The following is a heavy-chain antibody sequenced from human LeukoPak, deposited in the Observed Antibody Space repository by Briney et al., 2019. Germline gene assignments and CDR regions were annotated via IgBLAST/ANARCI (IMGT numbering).Heavy chain of an antibody. Sequence: GGSLRLSCAASGFTVSSNYMSWVRQAPGKGLEWVSVIYSGGSTYYSDSVKGRFTISRDNAKKSLFLELNSLRADDTAVFYCARDPGSSAFDLWGQGSLVTVST. CDR2: IYSGGST. V-gene: IGHV3-53*01. J-gene: IGHJ4*02. D-gene: IGHD1-14*01. CDR3: ARDPGSSAFDL. CDR1: GFTVSSNY.